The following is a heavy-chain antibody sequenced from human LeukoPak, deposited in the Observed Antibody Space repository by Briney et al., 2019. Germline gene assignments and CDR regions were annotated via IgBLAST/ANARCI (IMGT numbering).Heavy chain of an antibody. CDR2: IYSGGST. CDR1: GFTVSSNY. CDR3: ARSLAAAGPYYYYYYMDV. J-gene: IGHJ6*03. V-gene: IGHV3-53*01. Sequence: GGFLRLSCAASGFTVSSNYMSWVRQAPGKGLEWVSVIYSGGSTYYADSVKGRFTISRDNSKNTLYLQMNSLRAEDTAVYYCARSLAAAGPYYYYYYMDVWGKGTTVTVSS. D-gene: IGHD6-13*01.